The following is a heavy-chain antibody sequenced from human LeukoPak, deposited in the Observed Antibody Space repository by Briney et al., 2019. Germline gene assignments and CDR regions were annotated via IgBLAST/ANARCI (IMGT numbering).Heavy chain of an antibody. CDR1: GGSISSSSYY. D-gene: IGHD3-10*01. Sequence: PSETLSLTCTVSGGSISSSSYYWGWIRQPPGKGLEWIGSIYYSGSTYYNPSLKSRVTISVDTSKNQFSLKLSSVTAADTAVYYCARKYYYGSGSFNWFDPWGQGTLVTVSS. CDR3: ARKYYYGSGSFNWFDP. J-gene: IGHJ5*02. CDR2: IYYSGST. V-gene: IGHV4-39*01.